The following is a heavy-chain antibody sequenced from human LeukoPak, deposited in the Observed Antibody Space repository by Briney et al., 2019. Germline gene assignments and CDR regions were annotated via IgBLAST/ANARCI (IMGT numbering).Heavy chain of an antibody. J-gene: IGHJ3*02. D-gene: IGHD3-22*01. V-gene: IGHV4-59*11. CDR1: GGSISSHY. CDR2: IYYSGST. CDR3: ARGKDSSGYSAFDI. Sequence: SGTLSLTCTVSGGSISSHYWSWIRQPPGKGLEWIGYIYYSGSTNYNPSLKSRVTISVDTSKNQFSLKLSSVTAADTAVYYCARGKDSSGYSAFDIWGQGTMVTVSS.